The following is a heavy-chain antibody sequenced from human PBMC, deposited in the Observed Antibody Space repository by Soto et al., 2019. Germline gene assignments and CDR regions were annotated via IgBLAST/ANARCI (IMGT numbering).Heavy chain of an antibody. D-gene: IGHD2-15*01. CDR3: ARNHRCSGGSCYSYGY. Sequence: PGGSLRLSCAASGFTFSSYAMSWVRQAPGKGLEWVSAISGSGGSTYYADSVKGRFTISRDNSKNTLYLQMNSLRAEDTAVYYCARNHRCSGGSCYSYGYWGQGTLVTVSS. V-gene: IGHV3-23*01. J-gene: IGHJ4*02. CDR2: ISGSGGST. CDR1: GFTFSSYA.